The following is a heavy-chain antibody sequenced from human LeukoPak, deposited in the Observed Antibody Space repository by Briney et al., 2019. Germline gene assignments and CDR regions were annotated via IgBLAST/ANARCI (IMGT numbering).Heavy chain of an antibody. V-gene: IGHV4-59*01. Sequence: SETLSLTCTVSGGSISSYYWSWIRQPPGEGLEWIGYIYYSGSTNYNPSLKSRVTISVDTSKNQFSLKLSSVTAADTAVYYCASARGYYYYMDVWGKGTTVTVSS. D-gene: IGHD3-10*01. CDR3: ASARGYYYYMDV. CDR1: GGSISSYY. J-gene: IGHJ6*03. CDR2: IYYSGST.